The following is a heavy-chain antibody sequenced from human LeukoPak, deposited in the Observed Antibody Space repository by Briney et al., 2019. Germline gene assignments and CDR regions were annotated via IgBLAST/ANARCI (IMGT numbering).Heavy chain of an antibody. CDR1: EFTVSTNY. V-gene: IGHV3-11*01. J-gene: IGHJ1*01. D-gene: IGHD1-26*01. CDR3: ARDSSGSYLNRYFQH. CDR2: ISSSGSTI. Sequence: GGSLRLSCAASEFTVSTNYMSWIRQAPGKGLEWVSYISSSGSTIYYADSVKGRFTISRDNAKNSLYLQMNSLRAEDTAVYYCARDSSGSYLNRYFQHWGQGTLVTVSS.